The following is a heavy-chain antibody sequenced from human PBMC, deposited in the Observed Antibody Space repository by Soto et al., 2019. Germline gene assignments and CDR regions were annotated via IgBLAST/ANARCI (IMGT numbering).Heavy chain of an antibody. V-gene: IGHV3-30*18. J-gene: IGHJ4*02. CDR2: ISYDEGKK. Sequence: QVQLAESGGGVVQPGRSLRLSCAASGFIFSSYGMHWVRQAPGKGLEWVAFISYDEGKKYYSDSVKGRFTISRDISKSTLYLQMNSLRAEDTAVYYRAKPSYIRAWQITETPLDYWGQGTLVTVSS. CDR3: AKPSYIRAWQITETPLDY. CDR1: GFIFSSYG. D-gene: IGHD1-20*01.